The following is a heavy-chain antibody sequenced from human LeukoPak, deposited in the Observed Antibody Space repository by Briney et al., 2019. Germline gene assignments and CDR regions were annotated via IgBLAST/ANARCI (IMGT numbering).Heavy chain of an antibody. V-gene: IGHV4-34*01. J-gene: IGHJ4*02. Sequence: SETLSLTCAVYGGSFSGYYWSWIRQPPGKGLEWIGEINHSGSTNYYPSLKSRVTISVDTSKNQLSLKLSSVTAADTAVYYCARVWGYCSGGTCYIVWGQGTLVTVSS. CDR2: INHSGST. CDR1: GGSFSGYY. CDR3: ARVWGYCSGGTCYIV. D-gene: IGHD2-15*01.